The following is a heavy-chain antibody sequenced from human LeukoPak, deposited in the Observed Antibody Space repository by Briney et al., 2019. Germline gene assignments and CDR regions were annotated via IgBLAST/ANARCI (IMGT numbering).Heavy chain of an antibody. D-gene: IGHD3-3*01. V-gene: IGHV4-39*07. CDR1: GGSISSSSYY. Sequence: SETLSLTCTVSGGSISSSSYYWGWIRQPPGKGLEWIGSIYYSGSTYYNPSLKSRVTISVDTSKNQFSLKLSSVTAEDTAVYYCARDDTIFGVVIPSYFDYWGQGTLVTVSS. J-gene: IGHJ4*02. CDR3: ARDDTIFGVVIPSYFDY. CDR2: IYYSGST.